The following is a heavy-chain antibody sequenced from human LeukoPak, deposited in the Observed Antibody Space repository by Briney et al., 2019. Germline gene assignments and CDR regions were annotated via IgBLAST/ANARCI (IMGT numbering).Heavy chain of an antibody. CDR3: AKASVEMAALGGYYYYGMDV. V-gene: IGHV3-30*18. J-gene: IGHJ6*02. CDR2: ISYDGSNK. CDR1: GFTFSSYG. D-gene: IGHD5-24*01. Sequence: GRSLRLSCAASGFTFSSYGMHWVRQAPGKGLEWVAVISYDGSNKYYADSVKGRFTISRDNPKNTLYLQMNSLRAEDTAVYYCAKASVEMAALGGYYYYGMDVWGQGTTVTVSS.